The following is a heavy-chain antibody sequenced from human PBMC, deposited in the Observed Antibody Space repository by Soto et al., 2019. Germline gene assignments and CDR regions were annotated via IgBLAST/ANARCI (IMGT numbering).Heavy chain of an antibody. D-gene: IGHD3-3*01. CDR2: ISSSSSTI. J-gene: IGHJ4*02. Sequence: GGSLRLSCAASGFTFSSYSMNWVRQAPGKGLEWVSYISSSSSTIYYADSVKGRFTIFRDNAKNSLYLQMNSLRAEDTAVYYCARDSRTGVTMDFDYWGQGTLVTVSS. V-gene: IGHV3-48*01. CDR3: ARDSRTGVTMDFDY. CDR1: GFTFSSYS.